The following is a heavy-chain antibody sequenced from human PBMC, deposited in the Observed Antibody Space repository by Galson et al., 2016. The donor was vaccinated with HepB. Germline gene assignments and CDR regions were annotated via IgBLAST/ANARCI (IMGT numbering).Heavy chain of an antibody. CDR2: IYPGDSEA. J-gene: IGHJ4*02. CDR3: ARRSSGWSVHFDC. D-gene: IGHD6-19*01. CDR1: GYTFSNSW. Sequence: QSGAEVKKPGESLKISCKGSGYTFSNSWIGWVRQMPGKGLEWMGIIYPGDSEARYSPSFQGHVTISADKAISTAYLQWSSLKASDDAIYFCARRSSGWSVHFDCWGQGTLVTVSS. V-gene: IGHV5-51*01.